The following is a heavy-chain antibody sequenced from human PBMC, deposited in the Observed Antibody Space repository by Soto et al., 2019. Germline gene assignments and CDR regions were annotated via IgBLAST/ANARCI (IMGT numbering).Heavy chain of an antibody. CDR3: ARILHLGELFYDD. Sequence: AASVKVSCKASGYTFTSYDINWVRQATGQGLERMGWMNPNSGNTGYAQKFQGRVTMTRNTSISTAYMELSSLRSEDTAVYYCARILHLGELFYDDRGQRTPVTVSS. D-gene: IGHD3-16*01. V-gene: IGHV1-8*01. CDR2: MNPNSGNT. CDR1: GYTFTSYD. J-gene: IGHJ4*02.